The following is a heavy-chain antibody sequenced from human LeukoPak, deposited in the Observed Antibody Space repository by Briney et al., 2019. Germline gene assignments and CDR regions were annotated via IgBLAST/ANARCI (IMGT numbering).Heavy chain of an antibody. V-gene: IGHV4-59*08. CDR2: KYDSGRT. CDR3: AGRGQRYLRE. CDR1: GASVSNDY. D-gene: IGHD1-26*01. J-gene: IGHJ4*02. Sequence: SETLSLTCTVSGASVSNDYWTWIRQTPGEGLEWLGYKYDSGRTDYNPSVSSRATRSVDTAMNQFSVKLRSVPAEDTAVYFWAGRGQRYLREWGEGILVSVSS.